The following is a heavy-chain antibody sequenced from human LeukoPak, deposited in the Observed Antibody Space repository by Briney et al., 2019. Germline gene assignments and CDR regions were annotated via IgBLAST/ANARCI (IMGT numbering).Heavy chain of an antibody. CDR1: RYTLTNYA. D-gene: IGHD6-19*01. V-gene: IGHV1-3*01. CDR2: FNSDTGNT. Sequence: ASVKVSCKASRYTLTNYAIHWVRQAPGQRLEWMGWFNSDTGNTEYSQKFQGRVSISRDTSANTAYMELNRLRPEDTAVFYCVRGGPNKSGWTLDYWGQGTLVTVSS. J-gene: IGHJ4*02. CDR3: VRGGPNKSGWTLDY.